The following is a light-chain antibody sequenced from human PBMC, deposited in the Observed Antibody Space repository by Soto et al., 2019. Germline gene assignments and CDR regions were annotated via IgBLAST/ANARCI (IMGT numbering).Light chain of an antibody. CDR2: AAS. Sequence: DLPMTQSPSSLSASVGDRVTITCRASQSISSYLNWYQQKPGKAPKLLIYAASSLQSGVPSRFSGGGSGTDFTLTISSLQPEDFATYYCQQSYSTPLFGPGTKVDIK. CDR3: QQSYSTPL. J-gene: IGKJ3*01. V-gene: IGKV1-39*01. CDR1: QSISSY.